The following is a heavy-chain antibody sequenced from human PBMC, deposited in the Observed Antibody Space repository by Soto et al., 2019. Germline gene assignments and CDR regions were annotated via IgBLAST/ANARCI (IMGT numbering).Heavy chain of an antibody. CDR1: GGSISGYY. V-gene: IGHV4-59*01. CDR3: ARYNWNDGTTDY. D-gene: IGHD1-1*01. CDR2: IYYSGSS. J-gene: IGHJ4*02. Sequence: ESLSLTCTVSGGSISGYYWSWIRQPPGKGLEWIGYIYYSGSSDYNPSLKSRVTISVDTSKNQFSLKLTSVTAADTAVYYCARYNWNDGTTDYWGQGTLVTVSS.